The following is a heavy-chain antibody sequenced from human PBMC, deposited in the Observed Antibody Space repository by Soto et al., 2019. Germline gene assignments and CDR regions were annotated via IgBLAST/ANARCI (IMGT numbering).Heavy chain of an antibody. V-gene: IGHV1-2*02. CDR3: AREKGIVGATLDY. CDR2: INPNSGGT. Sequence: ASVKVSCKXSGYTFTGYYMHWVRQAPGQGLEWMGWINPNSGGTDYAQKFQGRVTMTRDTSISTAYMELSRLRSDDTAVYYCAREKGIVGATLDYWGQGTLVTVSS. J-gene: IGHJ4*02. D-gene: IGHD1-26*01. CDR1: GYTFTGYY.